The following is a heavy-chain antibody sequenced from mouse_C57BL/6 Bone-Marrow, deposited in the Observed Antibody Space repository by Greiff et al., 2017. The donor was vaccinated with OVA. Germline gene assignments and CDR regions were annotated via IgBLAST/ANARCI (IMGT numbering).Heavy chain of an antibody. Sequence: EVQVVESGGDLVKPGGSLKLSCAASGFTFSSYGMSWVRQTPDKRLEWVATISSGGSYTYYPASVKGRFTISRDNATNTLDLQMSSLKSEDTAMYYCARHPTGSYYYAMDYWGQGTSVTVSS. J-gene: IGHJ4*01. CDR2: ISSGGSYT. CDR1: GFTFSSYG. CDR3: ARHPTGSYYYAMDY. D-gene: IGHD4-1*02. V-gene: IGHV5-6*01.